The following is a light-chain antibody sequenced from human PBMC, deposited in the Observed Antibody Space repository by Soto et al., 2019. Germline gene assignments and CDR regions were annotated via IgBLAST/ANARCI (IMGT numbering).Light chain of an antibody. CDR2: DVS. CDR1: SSDVGGYNY. CDR3: SSYTSSSTRG. J-gene: IGLJ1*01. V-gene: IGLV2-14*01. Sequence: QSALTQPASVSGSPGQSITISCTGTSSDVGGYNYVSWYQQHPGKAPKLMIYDVSNRPSGVSNRFSGSKSGNTASLTISGLQAEDEADDYCSSYTSSSTRGFGTGTKVTVL.